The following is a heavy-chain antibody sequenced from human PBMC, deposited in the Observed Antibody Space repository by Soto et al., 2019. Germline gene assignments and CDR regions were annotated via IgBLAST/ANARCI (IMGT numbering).Heavy chain of an antibody. J-gene: IGHJ5*02. Sequence: EVHLVESGGGLVQPGGSLRLSCAASGFTFSNYDMHWVHQPTGKSLEWVSGIGPAGNTHYADSVKGRFTISRENSKNSVYLQMNSLRAGDTAIYYCIRGGWGSDWIDPWGQGTLVIVSS. D-gene: IGHD3-16*01. CDR1: GFTFSNYD. CDR2: IGPAGNT. V-gene: IGHV3-13*01. CDR3: IRGGWGSDWIDP.